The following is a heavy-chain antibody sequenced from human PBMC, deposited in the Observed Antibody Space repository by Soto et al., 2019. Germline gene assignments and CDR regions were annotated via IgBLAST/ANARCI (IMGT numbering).Heavy chain of an antibody. D-gene: IGHD1-1*01. J-gene: IGHJ3*02. CDR3: AKDFVAYNRIYDPFDI. CDR2: IGGDAST. CDR1: GFTFSNYA. V-gene: IGHV3-23*01. Sequence: GGSLRLSCAASGFTFSNYAMNWVRQAPGRGLEWVSVIGGDASTYYADSVKGRFTVSGDNSKNTLYLQMDSLRAEDTAVYYCAKDFVAYNRIYDPFDIWGQGTMVTVSS.